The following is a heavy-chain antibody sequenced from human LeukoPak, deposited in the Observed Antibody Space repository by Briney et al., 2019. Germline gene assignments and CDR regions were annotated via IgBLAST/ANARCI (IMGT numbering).Heavy chain of an antibody. J-gene: IGHJ6*02. CDR1: GGSFSGYY. D-gene: IGHD3-9*01. CDR3: ARDPSRIRFDWLNLTFKYGMDV. V-gene: IGHV4-34*01. CDR2: INHSGST. Sequence: SETLSLTCAVYGGSFSGYYWSWIRQPPGKGLEWIGEINHSGSTNYNPSLKSRVTISVDTSKNQFSLKLSSATAADTAVYYCARDPSRIRFDWLNLTFKYGMDVWGQGTTVTVSS.